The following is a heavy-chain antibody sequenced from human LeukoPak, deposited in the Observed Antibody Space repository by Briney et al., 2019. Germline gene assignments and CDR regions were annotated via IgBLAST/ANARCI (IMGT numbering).Heavy chain of an antibody. J-gene: IGHJ4*02. CDR1: GFTFSSSA. D-gene: IGHD1-26*01. Sequence: GGSLRLSCAASGFTFSSSAMSWVRQVPGKGLEWVSTLSGTGGSTYYADSVKGRFTISRDNSKNTLYLQVSSLRAEDTAVYYCARGVVGASHYWGQGTLVTVSS. CDR2: LSGTGGST. V-gene: IGHV3-23*01. CDR3: ARGVVGASHY.